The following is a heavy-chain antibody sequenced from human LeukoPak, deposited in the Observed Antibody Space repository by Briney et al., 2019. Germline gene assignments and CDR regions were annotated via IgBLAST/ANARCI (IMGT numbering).Heavy chain of an antibody. CDR1: GFTFSSYG. Sequence: QSGGSLRLSCAASGFTFSSYGMHWVRQAPGKGLEWVAVISYDGSNKYYADSVKGRFTISRDNSKNTLYLQMNSLRAEDTAVYYCARILTTMVRGRWYYYYYMDVWGKGTTVTISS. CDR3: ARILTTMVRGRWYYYYYMDV. D-gene: IGHD3-10*01. J-gene: IGHJ6*03. V-gene: IGHV3-30*03. CDR2: ISYDGSNK.